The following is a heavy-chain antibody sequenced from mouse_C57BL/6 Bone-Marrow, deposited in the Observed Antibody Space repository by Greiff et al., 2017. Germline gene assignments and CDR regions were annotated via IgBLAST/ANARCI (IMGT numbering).Heavy chain of an antibody. CDR3: TRFHYDLYYYAMDY. V-gene: IGHV1-15*01. CDR1: GYTFTDYE. D-gene: IGHD2-4*01. Sequence: VQLQQSGAELVRPGASVTLSCKASGYTFTDYEMHWVKQTPVHGLEWIGAIDPETGGTAYNQKFKGKAILTADTASSTAYMELRSLTSEDSAVYYCTRFHYDLYYYAMDYWGQGTSVTVSS. CDR2: IDPETGGT. J-gene: IGHJ4*01.